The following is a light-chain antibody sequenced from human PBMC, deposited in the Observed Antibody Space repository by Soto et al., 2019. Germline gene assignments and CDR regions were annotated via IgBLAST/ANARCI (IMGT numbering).Light chain of an antibody. CDR2: DVT. V-gene: IGLV2-14*01. Sequence: QSVLTQPASVSGSPGQSITISCTGTSSDVGGYDYVSWYQQHPGKAPKVLISDVTDRPSGVSTRFSGSKSGNTASLTISGLQAEDEAGYYCSSYAGSYTHVFGAGTKVTVL. CDR1: SSDVGGYDY. J-gene: IGLJ1*01. CDR3: SSYAGSYTHV.